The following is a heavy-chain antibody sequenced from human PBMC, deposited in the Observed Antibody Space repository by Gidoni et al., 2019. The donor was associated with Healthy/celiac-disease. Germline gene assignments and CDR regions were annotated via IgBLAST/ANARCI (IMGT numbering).Heavy chain of an antibody. CDR2: ISGSGGST. V-gene: IGHV3-23*01. CDR3: AKGYCSSTSCYKNWFDP. Sequence: EVQLLESGGGLVQRGGSLRLSCAAAGLTFSSYAMSWVRQAPGKGLGWVSAISGSGGSTYYADSVKGRFTISRDNSKNTLYLQMNSLRAEDTAVYYCAKGYCSSTSCYKNWFDPWGQGTLVTVSS. J-gene: IGHJ5*02. D-gene: IGHD2-2*01. CDR1: GLTFSSYA.